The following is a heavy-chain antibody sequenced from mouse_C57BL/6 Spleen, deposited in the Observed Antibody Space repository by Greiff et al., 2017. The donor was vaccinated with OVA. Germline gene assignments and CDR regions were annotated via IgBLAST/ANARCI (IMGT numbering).Heavy chain of an antibody. J-gene: IGHJ3*01. V-gene: IGHV3-6*01. CDR3: ARGYGNYGGWFAY. CDR2: ISYDGSN. CDR1: GYSITSGYY. D-gene: IGHD2-1*01. Sequence: EVKLEESGPGLVKPSQSLSLTCSVTGYSITSGYYWNWIRQFPGNKLEWMGYISYDGSNNYNPSLKNRISITRDTSKNQFFLKLNSVTTEDTATYYCARGYGNYGGWFAYWGQGTLVTVSA.